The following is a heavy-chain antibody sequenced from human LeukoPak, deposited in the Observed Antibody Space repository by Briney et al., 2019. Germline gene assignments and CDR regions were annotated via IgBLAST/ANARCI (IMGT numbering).Heavy chain of an antibody. CDR2: INGCGGST. CDR1: GFTFSSYG. Sequence: GGSLRHSCAASGFTFSSYGMNWVRQAPGKELEWVSAINGCGGSTYYADSVKGRFTNPRDNSKNTLYLQMNSLKTRDTAVYYCAKRQIVATIPPYSYYYYMDVWSKGTTVTIPS. V-gene: IGHV3-23*01. D-gene: IGHD5-12*01. CDR3: AKRQIVATIPPYSYYYYMDV. J-gene: IGHJ6*03.